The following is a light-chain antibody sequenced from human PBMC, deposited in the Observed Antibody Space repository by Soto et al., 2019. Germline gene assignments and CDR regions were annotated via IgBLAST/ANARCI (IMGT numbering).Light chain of an antibody. CDR3: TSLTTSTTMI. J-gene: IGLJ2*01. Sequence: QSALTQPASVSGSHGQSITISCTGPSSDIGAYNFVSWYQQHPGKAPKLMLYDVNIRPSGVSNRFSGSKSGNTASLTISGLQAEDEADYYCTSLTTSTTMIFGGGTKLTVL. CDR2: DVN. V-gene: IGLV2-14*03. CDR1: SSDIGAYNF.